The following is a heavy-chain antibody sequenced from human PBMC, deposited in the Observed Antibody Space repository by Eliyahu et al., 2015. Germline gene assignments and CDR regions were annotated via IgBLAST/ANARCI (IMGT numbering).Heavy chain of an antibody. CDR1: GGSIXSSDYS. Sequence: QVQLQESGPGLVKPSQTLSLTCPVSGGSIXSSDYSWSWIRQPPGKGLEWIGYIYNSGSTYSNPSLKSRVTISVDTSKNQFSLRLTSVTAADTAVYYCARQYYASGASFFDPWGQGTLVTVSS. J-gene: IGHJ5*02. CDR3: ARQYYASGASFFDP. V-gene: IGHV4-30-4*01. CDR2: IYNSGST. D-gene: IGHD3-10*01.